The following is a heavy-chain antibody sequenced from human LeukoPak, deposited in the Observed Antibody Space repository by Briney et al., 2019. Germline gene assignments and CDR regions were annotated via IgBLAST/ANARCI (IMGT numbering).Heavy chain of an antibody. V-gene: IGHV1-69*06. D-gene: IGHD6-19*01. J-gene: IGHJ4*02. CDR2: IIPIFGTA. Sequence: GASVKVSCKASGYTFTDYYIHWVRQAPGQGLEWMGGIIPIFGTANYAQKFQGRVTITADKSTSTAYMELSSLRSEDTAVYYCARVQQWLGYVYWGQGTLVTVSS. CDR3: ARVQQWLGYVY. CDR1: GYTFTDYY.